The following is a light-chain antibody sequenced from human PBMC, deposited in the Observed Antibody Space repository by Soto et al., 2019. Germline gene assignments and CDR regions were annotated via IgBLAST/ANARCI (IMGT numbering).Light chain of an antibody. V-gene: IGKV3-11*01. J-gene: IGKJ5*01. CDR3: QQRSHRPIN. Sequence: IVVTHSPATVRRSGGESATLSSTASQSVSSYLAWYQQKPGQAPRLLIYDASNRATGITDRFSGSGSRPDLPPTITSLETEDFPVHSCQQRSHRPINFGQGTRLEI. CDR1: QSVSSY. CDR2: DAS.